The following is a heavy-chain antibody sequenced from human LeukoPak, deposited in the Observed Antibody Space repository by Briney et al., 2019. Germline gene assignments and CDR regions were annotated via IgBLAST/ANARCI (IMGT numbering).Heavy chain of an antibody. CDR1: GGSISSYY. D-gene: IGHD6-19*01. J-gene: IGHJ6*03. CDR3: ARTSYSSGWYRNYYYYMDV. V-gene: IGHV4-59*01. Sequence: SETLSLTCTVSGGSISSYYWSWIRQPPGKGLEWNGHIYYSGSTNYNPSLKSRVTISVDTSKNQFSLKLSSVTAADTAVYYCARTSYSSGWYRNYYYYMDVWGKGTTVTVSS. CDR2: IYYSGST.